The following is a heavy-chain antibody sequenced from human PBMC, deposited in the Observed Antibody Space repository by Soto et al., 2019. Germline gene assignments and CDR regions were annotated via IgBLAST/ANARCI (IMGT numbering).Heavy chain of an antibody. J-gene: IGHJ6*03. D-gene: IGHD6-13*01. Sequence: SETLSLTCTVSGGSISSSSYYWGWIRQPPGKGLEWIGSIYYSGRTYYNPSLKSRVTISVDTSKNQFSLKLSSVTAADTAVYYCARALFGRYFIAAAGHYYMDVWGKGTTVTVSS. CDR1: GGSISSSSYY. CDR2: IYYSGRT. CDR3: ARALFGRYFIAAAGHYYMDV. V-gene: IGHV4-39*01.